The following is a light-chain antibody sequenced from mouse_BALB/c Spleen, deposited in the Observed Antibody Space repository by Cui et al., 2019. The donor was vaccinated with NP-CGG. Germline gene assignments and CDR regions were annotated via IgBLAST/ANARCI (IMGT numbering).Light chain of an antibody. CDR2: GTN. CDR1: AGAVTTYNY. Sequence: QPVVTQQSALPTLPGETVTLTCRSSAGAVTTYNYANWVQEKPDHLFTGLIGGTNNRVPGVPARFSGSLIGDKAALTITGAQTEDEAIYFCALWYSNHWVFGGGTKLTVL. V-gene: IGLV1*01. CDR3: ALWYSNHWV. J-gene: IGLJ1*01.